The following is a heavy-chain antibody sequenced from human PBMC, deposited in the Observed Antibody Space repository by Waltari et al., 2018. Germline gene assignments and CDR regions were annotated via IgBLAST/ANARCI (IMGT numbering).Heavy chain of an antibody. CDR1: GGTFSSYA. J-gene: IGHJ3*02. D-gene: IGHD6-13*01. CDR2: IIPIFGTA. Sequence: QVQLVQSGAEVKKPGSSVKVSCKASGGTFSSYAISWVRQAPGQGLEWMGGIIPIFGTANYAQKFQGRVTITADESTSTAYMELSSLRSEDTAVYYCARGVAGIGPQKYDAFDIWGQGTMVTVSS. CDR3: ARGVAGIGPQKYDAFDI. V-gene: IGHV1-69*01.